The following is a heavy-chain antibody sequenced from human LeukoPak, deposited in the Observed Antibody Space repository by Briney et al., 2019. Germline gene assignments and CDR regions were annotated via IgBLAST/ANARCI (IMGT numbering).Heavy chain of an antibody. CDR1: EFTFSRYW. Sequence: GGSLRLSCEASEFTFSRYWMHWVRQAPGKGLEWVSRINGDGSFTNYADSVKGRFTISRDNAKNTLYPQMNSLRAEDTAVYFCSRDSIEDDYGDYVGDYWGQGTLVTVSS. CDR3: SRDSIEDDYGDYVGDY. D-gene: IGHD4-17*01. CDR2: INGDGSFT. V-gene: IGHV3-74*01. J-gene: IGHJ4*02.